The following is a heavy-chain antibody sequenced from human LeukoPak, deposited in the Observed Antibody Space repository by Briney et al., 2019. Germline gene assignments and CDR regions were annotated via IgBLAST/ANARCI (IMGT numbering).Heavy chain of an antibody. J-gene: IGHJ5*02. CDR2: INPNSGGT. Sequence: ASVKVSCKASGYTFTGYYMQWVRQAPGQGLEWMGWINPNSGGTNYAQKFQGRVTMTRDTSISTAYMELSRLRSDDTAVYYCARADIVVVPAAMPSVKFDPWGQGTLVTVSS. CDR3: ARADIVVVPAAMPSVKFDP. CDR1: GYTFTGYY. D-gene: IGHD2-2*01. V-gene: IGHV1-2*02.